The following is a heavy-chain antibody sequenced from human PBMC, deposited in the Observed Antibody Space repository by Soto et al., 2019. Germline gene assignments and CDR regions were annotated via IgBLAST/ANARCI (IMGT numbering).Heavy chain of an antibody. Sequence: SETLSLTCSVSGDSLRNHYWIRIRQPPGSRLEWLGHIFYSGDTSSYNPSLKSRVSMSVDTSKNQFSLKLRSVSADDTAVYFCARVSYFRGFDWLFAFDSWGQGALVTVPQ. CDR2: IFYSGDT. CDR1: GDSLRNHY. J-gene: IGHJ4*02. CDR3: ARVSYFRGFDWLFAFDS. D-gene: IGHD3-9*01. V-gene: IGHV4-59*11.